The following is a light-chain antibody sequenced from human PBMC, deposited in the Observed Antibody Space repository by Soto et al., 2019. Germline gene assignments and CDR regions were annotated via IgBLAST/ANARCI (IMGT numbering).Light chain of an antibody. Sequence: QSALTQPPSASGSPGQSVTISRTGTSSDVGCYNYVYWYQQHPGKAPQLLIYEVSKLPSGVPDRCSGSKSGNTAGLTVSGLRAEDDAGYYSSAYAGSNNFGVVFGGGTKVTVL. CDR2: EVS. CDR1: SSDVGCYNY. J-gene: IGLJ2*01. V-gene: IGLV2-8*01. CDR3: SAYAGSNNFGVV.